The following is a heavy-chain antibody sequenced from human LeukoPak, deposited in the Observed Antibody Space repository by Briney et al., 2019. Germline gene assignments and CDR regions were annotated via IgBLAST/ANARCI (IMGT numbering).Heavy chain of an antibody. CDR3: ARLYSGSYYRGIRNDY. CDR1: GGSISSGGYY. CDR2: INHSGST. V-gene: IGHV4-61*08. Sequence: PSQTLSLTCTVSGGSISSGGYYWSWIRQPPGKGLEWIGEINHSGSTNYNPSLKSRVTISVDTSKNQFSLKLSSVTAADTAVYYCARLYSGSYYRGIRNDYWGQGTLVTVSS. D-gene: IGHD1-26*01. J-gene: IGHJ4*02.